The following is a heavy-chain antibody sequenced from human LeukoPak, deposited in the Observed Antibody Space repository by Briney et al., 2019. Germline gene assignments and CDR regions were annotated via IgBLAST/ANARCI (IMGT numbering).Heavy chain of an antibody. CDR3: ARLSAIRYGMDV. CDR2: IYYSGST. V-gene: IGHV4-59*08. Sequence: SETLSLTCTVSGGSISSYYWSWIRQPPGKGLEWIGYIYYSGSTNYNPSLKSRVTISVDTSKNQFFLKLSSVTAADTAVYYCARLSAIRYGMDVWGQGTTVTVSS. J-gene: IGHJ6*02. D-gene: IGHD6-25*01. CDR1: GGSISSYY.